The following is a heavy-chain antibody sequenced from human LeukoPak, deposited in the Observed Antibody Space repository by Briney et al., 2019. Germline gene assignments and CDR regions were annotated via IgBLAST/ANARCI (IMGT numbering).Heavy chain of an antibody. Sequence: PGGSRRLSCAASGFTFSSYGMNWVRQAPGKGLEWVSSISSFSTYIYYADSVKGRFTISRDNAKNSLYLQMNSLRAEDTAIYYCAREYCSGGSCYPGTYGMDVWGQGTTVTVSS. CDR3: AREYCSGGSCYPGTYGMDV. D-gene: IGHD2-15*01. CDR1: GFTFSSYG. J-gene: IGHJ6*02. CDR2: ISSFSTYI. V-gene: IGHV3-21*01.